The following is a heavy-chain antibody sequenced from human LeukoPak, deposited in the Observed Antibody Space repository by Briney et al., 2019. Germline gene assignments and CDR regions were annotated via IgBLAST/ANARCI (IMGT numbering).Heavy chain of an antibody. V-gene: IGHV1-46*01. CDR2: INPSGGST. D-gene: IGHD6-6*01. Sequence: GASVKVSCKASGYTFTSYYMHWVRQAPGQGLEWMGIINPSGGSTSYAQKFQGRVTMTRDMSTSTIYMELSSLRSEDTAVYYCAGVEYSSSHFDYWGQGTLVTVSS. J-gene: IGHJ4*02. CDR1: GYTFTSYY. CDR3: AGVEYSSSHFDY.